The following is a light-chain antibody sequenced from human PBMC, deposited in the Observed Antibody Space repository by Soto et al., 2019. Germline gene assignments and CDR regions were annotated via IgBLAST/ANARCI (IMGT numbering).Light chain of an antibody. V-gene: IGKV1-33*01. Sequence: DTQMTQSPSSLSASVGDRVTITCRAGQSIGSYLNWYQQKPGKAPNLLIHGGSILQSGVPPRFSGGGGGTDFTFTISRLQPEDIATYYCQQYENLPTFGQGTRLEIK. CDR1: QSIGSY. J-gene: IGKJ5*01. CDR2: GGS. CDR3: QQYENLPT.